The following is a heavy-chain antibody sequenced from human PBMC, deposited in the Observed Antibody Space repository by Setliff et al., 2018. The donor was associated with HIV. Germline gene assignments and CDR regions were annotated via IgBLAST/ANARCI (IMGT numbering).Heavy chain of an antibody. V-gene: IGHV1-24*01. CDR3: ATRAYDSSGYLRSRVSGAALDI. CDR2: FAPEYDKT. D-gene: IGHD3-22*01. CDR1: GYTFSDYY. J-gene: IGHJ3*02. Sequence: GASVKVSCKASGYTFSDYYMHWVRQAPGKGLEWMGGFAPEYDKTFYAQKLQGRVTMSEDTSTDTAYMELSSLRSEDTAVYYCATRAYDSSGYLRSRVSGAALDIWGQGTMVTVSS.